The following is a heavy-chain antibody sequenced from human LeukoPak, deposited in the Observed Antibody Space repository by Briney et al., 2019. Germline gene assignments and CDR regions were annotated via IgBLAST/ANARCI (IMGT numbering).Heavy chain of an antibody. J-gene: IGHJ4*02. CDR2: ISSSGSTK. CDR3: AREGIDSSGYSFDY. CDR1: GCTFSSYE. V-gene: IGHV3-48*03. D-gene: IGHD3-22*01. Sequence: GGSLRLSCAASGCTFSSYEMHWVRQAPGKGLEWVSYISSSGSTKYYADSVKGRFTISRDDAKNSLYLQMNSLGAEDTAIYYCAREGIDSSGYSFDYWGQGTLVTVSS.